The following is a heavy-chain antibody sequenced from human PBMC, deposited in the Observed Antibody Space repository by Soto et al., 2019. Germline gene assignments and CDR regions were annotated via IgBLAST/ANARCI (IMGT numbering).Heavy chain of an antibody. CDR1: GGSISSYY. CDR2: IYYSGST. J-gene: IGHJ6*02. CDR3: ARDGGYYGSGGHYYYGMDV. Sequence: SETLSLTCTVSGGSISSYYWSWIRQPPGKGLEWIGYIYYSGSTNHNPSLKSRVTISVDTSKNQFSLKLSSVTAADTAVYYCARDGGYYGSGGHYYYGMDVWGQRTTVTVSS. V-gene: IGHV4-59*12. D-gene: IGHD3-10*01.